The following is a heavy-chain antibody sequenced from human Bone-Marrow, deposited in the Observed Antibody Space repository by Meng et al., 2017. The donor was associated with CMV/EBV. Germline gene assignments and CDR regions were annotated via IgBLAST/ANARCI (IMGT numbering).Heavy chain of an antibody. D-gene: IGHD5-24*01. Sequence: ASVKVSCKGSGYTFSNYGFSWVRQAPGQGPEWMGWISAYSGNTNYAQKFQGRLTLTTDVSTSTAYMELRGLRFDDTAVYYCARGPEMATTTAHDYWGQGTLVTVSS. CDR1: GYTFSNYG. J-gene: IGHJ4*02. V-gene: IGHV1-18*01. CDR3: ARGPEMATTTAHDY. CDR2: ISAYSGNT.